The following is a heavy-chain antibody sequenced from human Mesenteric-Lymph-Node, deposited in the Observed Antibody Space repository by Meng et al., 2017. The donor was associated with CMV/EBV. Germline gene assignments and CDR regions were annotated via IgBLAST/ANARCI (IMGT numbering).Heavy chain of an antibody. CDR2: VFHAGTF. J-gene: IGHJ3*01. Sequence: SETLSLTCGVSGDSISSDKWWAWVRQPPGKGLEWIGEVFHAGTFKYNPSLQSRVTISADKAKNEFSLRLTSVTAADTAVYYCAKDERVAADGTFGADVFDLWGQGTMVTVSS. CDR3: AKDERVAADGTFGADVFDL. D-gene: IGHD6-13*01. V-gene: IGHV4-4*02. CDR1: GDSISSDKW.